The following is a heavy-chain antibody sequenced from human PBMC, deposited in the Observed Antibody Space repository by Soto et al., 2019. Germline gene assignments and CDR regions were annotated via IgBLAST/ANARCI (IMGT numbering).Heavy chain of an antibody. D-gene: IGHD3-22*01. J-gene: IGHJ6*02. V-gene: IGHV2-70*04. Sequence: SGPTLVNPTQTLSLTCSFSGFSLSTSGMRVSWVRQPPGKALEWLARIDWDDDTFYSTSLKTRLTISKDTSRNQVVLTMTNMDAVDTATYYCARDSSRIYGVDVWGQGTKVNVSS. CDR1: GFSLSTSGMR. CDR2: IDWDDDT. CDR3: ARDSSRIYGVDV.